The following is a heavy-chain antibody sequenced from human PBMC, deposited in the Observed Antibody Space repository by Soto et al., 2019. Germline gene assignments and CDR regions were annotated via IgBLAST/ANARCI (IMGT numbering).Heavy chain of an antibody. V-gene: IGHV1-2*02. D-gene: IGHD3-3*01. CDR2: INPATGAA. J-gene: IGHJ3*02. Sequence: QLHVVQSGAVVKKPGASVTVSCSASGYPVTAYYMHWVRQAPGRGLEWMGGINPATGAAKYTQTFQGRVTVARDTSTSTVFMELSALTSEDTAVFYCARGGGVGVAGSAAFDMWGQGTVVTVSS. CDR1: GYPVTAYY. CDR3: ARGGGVGVAGSAAFDM.